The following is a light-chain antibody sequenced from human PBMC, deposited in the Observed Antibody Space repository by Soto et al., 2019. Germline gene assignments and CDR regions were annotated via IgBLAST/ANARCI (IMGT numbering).Light chain of an antibody. CDR3: SSYTSSSTL. J-gene: IGLJ1*01. CDR2: AVT. Sequence: VLTQPASLSGSPGQSITISCTGTSSDVGGYNYVSWYQQHPGKAPKLMIYAVTDRPSGVSSRFSGSKSGNTASLTISGLQAEDEADYYCSSYTSSSTLFGTGTKVTVL. V-gene: IGLV2-14*01. CDR1: SSDVGGYNY.